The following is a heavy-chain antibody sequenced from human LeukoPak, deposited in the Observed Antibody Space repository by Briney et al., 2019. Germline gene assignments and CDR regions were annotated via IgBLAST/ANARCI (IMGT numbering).Heavy chain of an antibody. CDR3: ARRKSVIWFGELLGAFDI. D-gene: IGHD3-10*01. V-gene: IGHV4-59*08. CDR1: GGSISSYY. CDR2: IYYSGST. J-gene: IGHJ3*02. Sequence: SETLSLTCTVSGGSISSYYWSWIRQPPGKGLEWIGYIYYSGSTNYNPSLKSPVTISVDTSKNQFSLKLSSVTAADTAVYYCARRKSVIWFGELLGAFDIWGQGTMVTVSS.